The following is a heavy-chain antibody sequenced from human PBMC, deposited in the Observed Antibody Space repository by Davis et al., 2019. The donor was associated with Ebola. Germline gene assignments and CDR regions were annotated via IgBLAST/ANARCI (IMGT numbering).Heavy chain of an antibody. CDR2: IYYSGIT. CDR3: ALGTLLDIGLAYYYYGMDV. CDR1: GGSIISSSSY. J-gene: IGHJ6*04. Sequence: SETLSLTCTVSGGSIISSSSYWGWIRQPPRKGLEWIGSIYYSGITYYNPSLKSRVTISVDTSKNQFSLKLRSVTAADTAVYYCALGTLLDIGLAYYYYGMDVWGKGTTVTVSS. V-gene: IGHV4-39*01. D-gene: IGHD2-2*03.